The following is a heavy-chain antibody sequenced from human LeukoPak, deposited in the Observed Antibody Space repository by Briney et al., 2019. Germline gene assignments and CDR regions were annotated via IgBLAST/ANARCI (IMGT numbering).Heavy chain of an antibody. Sequence: GASVKVSCKASGYTFTNYGISWVRQAPGQGVERMGWISGYNGNKNDAQKFQGRLTMTTDTYTSTAYMELRSLRPDDTAVYDCARDEKWGYCDSTSCPAFLDVWGKGTTVTVSS. CDR1: GYTFTNYG. CDR3: ARDEKWGYCDSTSCPAFLDV. CDR2: ISGYNGNK. D-gene: IGHD2-2*01. V-gene: IGHV1-18*01. J-gene: IGHJ6*04.